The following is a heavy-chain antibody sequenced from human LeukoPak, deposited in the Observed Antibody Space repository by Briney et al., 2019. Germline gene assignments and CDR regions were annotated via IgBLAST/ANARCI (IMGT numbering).Heavy chain of an antibody. CDR3: ARGGRGAAAGFDY. D-gene: IGHD6-13*01. CDR1: GGSFSSHY. Sequence: SETLSLTCTVSGGSFSSHYCNWIRQPPGKGLEWIGYIYSNGGTIYNPSLNSRVSISVDTPNNQFSLRLSSVTDADTAVYYCARGGRGAAAGFDYWGRGTLVTVSS. V-gene: IGHV4-59*11. J-gene: IGHJ4*02. CDR2: IYSNGGT.